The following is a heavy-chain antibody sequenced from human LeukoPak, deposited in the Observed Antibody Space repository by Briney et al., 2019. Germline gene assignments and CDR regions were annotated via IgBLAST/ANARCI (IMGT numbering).Heavy chain of an antibody. J-gene: IGHJ5*02. D-gene: IGHD3-3*01. Sequence: PSETLSLTCTVSDGSISSFYWTWIRQSRVKGLEWSGYIFYGGNTNYNPSLKSRVTMSMDTSKSQFSLKLTSVTAADTAVYYCASGTIFGVIAPSSFHRWGRGALVTVSS. CDR3: ASGTIFGVIAPSSFHR. V-gene: IGHV4-59*12. CDR1: DGSISSFY. CDR2: IFYGGNT.